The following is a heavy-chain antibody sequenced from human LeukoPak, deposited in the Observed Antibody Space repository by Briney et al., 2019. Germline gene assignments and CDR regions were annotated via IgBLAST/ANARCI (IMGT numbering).Heavy chain of an antibody. D-gene: IGHD3-22*01. CDR3: AREVDSSGYSRFDY. J-gene: IGHJ4*02. CDR2: ISYDGSNK. V-gene: IGHV3-30-3*01. Sequence: PGGSLRLSCAASGFTFSSYAMHWVRQAPGKGLEWVAVISYDGSNKYYADSVKGRFTISRDNSKNTLYLQMNSLRAEDTAVYYCAREVDSSGYSRFDYWGQGTLVTVSS. CDR1: GFTFSSYA.